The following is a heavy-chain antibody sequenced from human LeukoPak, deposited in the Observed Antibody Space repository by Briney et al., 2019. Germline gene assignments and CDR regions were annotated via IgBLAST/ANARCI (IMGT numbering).Heavy chain of an antibody. CDR3: ATDYYDSSGALS. CDR2: INHSGST. V-gene: IGHV4-34*01. D-gene: IGHD3-22*01. CDR1: GGSFSGYY. Sequence: SETLSLTCAVYGGSFSGYYWSWIRQPPGKGLEWIGEINHSGSTNYNPSLKSRVTISVDTSKNQFSLKLSSVTAADTAVYYCATDYYDSSGALSWGQGTLVTVSS. J-gene: IGHJ4*02.